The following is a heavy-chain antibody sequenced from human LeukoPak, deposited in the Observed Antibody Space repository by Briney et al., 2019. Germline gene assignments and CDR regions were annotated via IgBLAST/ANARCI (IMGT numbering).Heavy chain of an antibody. CDR1: GYSISSGYY. Sequence: SETLSLTCAVSGYSISSGYYWGWIRQPPGKGLEWIGSIYHSGSTYYNPSLKSRVTISVDTSKNQFSLKLSSVTAADTAVYYCARAIYSSPPYFDYWGQGTLVTVSS. CDR3: ARAIYSSPPYFDY. V-gene: IGHV4-38-2*01. CDR2: IYHSGST. J-gene: IGHJ4*02. D-gene: IGHD6-13*01.